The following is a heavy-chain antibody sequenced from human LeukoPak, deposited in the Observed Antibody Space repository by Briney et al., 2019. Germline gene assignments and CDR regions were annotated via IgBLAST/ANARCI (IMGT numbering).Heavy chain of an antibody. Sequence: SVKVSCKASGGTFSSYAISWVRQAPGQGLEWMGGIIPIFGTANYAQKFQGRVTITADESTSTAYMELSSLRSEDTAVYYCARETNYYDSSGYDYWGQGTLVTVSS. J-gene: IGHJ4*02. V-gene: IGHV1-69*13. CDR2: IIPIFGTA. D-gene: IGHD3-22*01. CDR1: GGTFSSYA. CDR3: ARETNYYDSSGYDY.